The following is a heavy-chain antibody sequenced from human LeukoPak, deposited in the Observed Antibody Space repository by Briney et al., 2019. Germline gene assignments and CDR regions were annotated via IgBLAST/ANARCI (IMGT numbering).Heavy chain of an antibody. D-gene: IGHD1-26*01. CDR1: GYTFTGYY. Sequence: ASVKVSCKASGYTFTGYYMHWVRQAPGQGLEWMGWINPNSGGTNYAQKFQGRVTMTRNTSISTAYMGLSSLRSEDTAVYYCARSTFGALLGMDVWGQGTTVTVSS. V-gene: IGHV1-2*02. CDR3: ARSTFGALLGMDV. J-gene: IGHJ6*02. CDR2: INPNSGGT.